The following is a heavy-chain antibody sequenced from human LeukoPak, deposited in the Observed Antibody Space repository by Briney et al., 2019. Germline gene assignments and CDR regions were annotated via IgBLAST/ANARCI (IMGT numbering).Heavy chain of an antibody. J-gene: IGHJ4*02. CDR2: IGIDSGNT. CDR3: ARSSEYYFDY. CDR1: GFTFSDYS. Sequence: GGSLRLSCAASGFTFSDYSMNWVRQAPGKGLEWISYIGIDSGNTKYADSVKGRFTISADKAKNSLYLQMNSLRAEDTAVYYCARSSEYYFDYWGQGTLVTVSS. V-gene: IGHV3-48*01.